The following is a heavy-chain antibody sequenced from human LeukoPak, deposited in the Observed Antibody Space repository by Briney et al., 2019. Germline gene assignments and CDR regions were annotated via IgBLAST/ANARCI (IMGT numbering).Heavy chain of an antibody. V-gene: IGHV3-30-3*01. CDR2: ISYDGSNK. Sequence: QTGGSLRLSCAASGFTVSGNYLSWVRQAPGKGLEWVAVISYDGSNKYYADSVKGRFTISRDNSKNTLYLQMNSLRAEDTAVYYCARDPLSTVVTGAFDIWGQGTMVTVSS. J-gene: IGHJ3*02. CDR1: GFTVSGNY. CDR3: ARDPLSTVVTGAFDI. D-gene: IGHD4-23*01.